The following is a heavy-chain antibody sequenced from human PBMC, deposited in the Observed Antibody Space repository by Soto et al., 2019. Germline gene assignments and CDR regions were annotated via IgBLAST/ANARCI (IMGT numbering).Heavy chain of an antibody. CDR2: INPNTGDT. V-gene: IGHV1-2*04. CDR1: GYTFTGYY. D-gene: IGHD6-19*01. Sequence: ASVKVSCKASGYTFTGYYMHWVRQAPGQGLEWMGWINPNTGDTKYAPKFQGWLTITRDTSASTAYMELSSLRPDDTAVYYCVTSGWSWWGKGSLVPVAS. CDR3: VTSGWSW. J-gene: IGHJ4*02.